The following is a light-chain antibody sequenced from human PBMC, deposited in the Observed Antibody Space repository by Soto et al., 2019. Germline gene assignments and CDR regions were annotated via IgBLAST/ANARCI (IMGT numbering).Light chain of an antibody. CDR1: SSNIGSNY. CDR3: AAWDDTLNVLV. J-gene: IGLJ2*01. Sequence: QSVLTQPPSASGTPGQRVTISCSGSSSNIGSNYVYWYQQVPGTAPRLLMYRASQRPSGVPDRFSVSKSGTSASLAISGLRSEDEADYYCAAWDDTLNVLVFGGGTKLTVL. CDR2: RAS. V-gene: IGLV1-47*01.